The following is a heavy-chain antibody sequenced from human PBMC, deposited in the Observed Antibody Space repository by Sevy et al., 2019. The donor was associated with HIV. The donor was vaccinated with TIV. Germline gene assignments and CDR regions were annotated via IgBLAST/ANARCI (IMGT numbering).Heavy chain of an antibody. CDR1: GFTFTTYA. V-gene: IGHV3-23*01. J-gene: IGHJ4*02. Sequence: GGSLRLSCAASGFTFTTYAMRWVRQAPGKGLEWVSTISDSSGSTYYADSVKGRFTIPRDNSKNTLYLQMNNLRVEDTAVYYCAKDRVLYYSSLSCQEFDYWGQGILVTVSS. CDR3: AKDRVLYYSSLSCQEFDY. CDR2: ISDSSGST. D-gene: IGHD2-15*01.